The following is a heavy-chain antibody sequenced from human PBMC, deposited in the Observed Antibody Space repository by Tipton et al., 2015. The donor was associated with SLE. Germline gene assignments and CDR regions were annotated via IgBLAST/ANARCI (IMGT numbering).Heavy chain of an antibody. CDR2: INHSGST. CDR1: GGSFSGYY. D-gene: IGHD1-26*01. CDR3: ARDSGSVYGMDV. V-gene: IGHV4-34*01. Sequence: LRLSCAVYGGSFSGYYWSWIRQPPGKGLEWIGEINHSGSTNYNPSLKSRVTISVDTSKNQFSLKLSSVTAADTAVYYCARDSGSVYGMDVWGQGTTVTVSS. J-gene: IGHJ6*02.